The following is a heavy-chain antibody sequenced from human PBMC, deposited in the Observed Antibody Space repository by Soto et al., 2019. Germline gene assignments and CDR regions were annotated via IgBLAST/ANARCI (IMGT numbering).Heavy chain of an antibody. CDR3: ARTTGIQYYYYMDV. CDR2: IYYSGST. V-gene: IGHV4-59*01. J-gene: IGHJ6*03. CDR1: GGSISSYY. Sequence: SETLSLTCTVSGGSISSYYWSWIRQPPGKGLEWIGYIYYSGSTNYNPSLKSRVTISVDTSKNQFSLKLSSVTAADTAVYYCARTTGIQYYYYMDVWGKGTTVTVSS. D-gene: IGHD5-18*01.